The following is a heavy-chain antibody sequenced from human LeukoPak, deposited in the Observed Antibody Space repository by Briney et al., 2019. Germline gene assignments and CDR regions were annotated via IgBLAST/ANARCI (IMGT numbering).Heavy chain of an antibody. CDR1: GFAFTRYS. CDR3: ARAPHIVFVPGCFDY. Sequence: GGSLRLSCAASGFAFTRYSMSWVRQAPGKGLEWVSYISSSSSTIYYADSVKGRFIISRDNAKNSLYLQMNSLRDEDTAVYYCARAPHIVFVPGCFDYWGQGILVTVSS. D-gene: IGHD2-2*01. CDR2: ISSSSSTI. V-gene: IGHV3-48*02. J-gene: IGHJ4*02.